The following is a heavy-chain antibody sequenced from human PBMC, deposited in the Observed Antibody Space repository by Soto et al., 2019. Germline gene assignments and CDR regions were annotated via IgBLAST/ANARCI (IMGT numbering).Heavy chain of an antibody. Sequence: SETLSLTCTVSGGSISNGGYYWSWIRQHPGKGLEWIGYIYYSGSTYYNPSLKSRVTISVDTSKNQFSLKLSSVTAADTAVYYCARGLRVYDSSGYYYYYGMDVWGQGTTVTVS. D-gene: IGHD3-22*01. CDR3: ARGLRVYDSSGYYYYYGMDV. CDR1: GGSISNGGYY. CDR2: IYYSGST. J-gene: IGHJ6*02. V-gene: IGHV4-31*03.